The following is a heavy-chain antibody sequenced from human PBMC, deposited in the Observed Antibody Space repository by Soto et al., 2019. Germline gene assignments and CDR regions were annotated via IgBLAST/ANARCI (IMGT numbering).Heavy chain of an antibody. CDR3: ARTGTQFGYGMDV. CDR1: GDSVSSNSAA. Sequence: SQTLSLTCAISGDSVSSNSAAWSWIRQSPSRGLEWLGRTYYRSKWYNDYAVSVKSRITINPDTSKNQFSLQLNSVTPEDTAVYYCARTGTQFGYGMDVWGQGTKVTVSS. CDR2: TYYRSKWYN. D-gene: IGHD1-7*01. J-gene: IGHJ6*02. V-gene: IGHV6-1*01.